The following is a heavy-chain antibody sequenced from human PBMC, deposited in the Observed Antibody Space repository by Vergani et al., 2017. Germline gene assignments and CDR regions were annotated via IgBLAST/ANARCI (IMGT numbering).Heavy chain of an antibody. V-gene: IGHV4-34*01. J-gene: IGHJ4*02. CDR1: GGSFSGYY. CDR3: ARRGSITIFGVVIRPNYFDY. CDR2: INHSGST. D-gene: IGHD3-3*01. Sequence: QLQLQESGPGLVKPSETLSLTCAVYGGSFSGYYWSWIRQPPGKGLEWIGEINHSGSTNYNPSLKSRVTISVDTSKNQFSLKLSSVTAADTAVYYCARRGSITIFGVVIRPNYFDYWGQGTLVTVSS.